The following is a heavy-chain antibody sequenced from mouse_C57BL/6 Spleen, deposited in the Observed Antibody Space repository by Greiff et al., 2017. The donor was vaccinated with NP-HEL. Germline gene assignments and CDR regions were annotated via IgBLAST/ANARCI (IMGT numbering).Heavy chain of an antibody. CDR3: ARGKGYYGSSYVGRYFDV. CDR2: IDPSDSYT. CDR1: GYTFTSYW. V-gene: IGHV1-69*01. J-gene: IGHJ1*03. D-gene: IGHD1-1*01. Sequence: QVQLQQPGAELVMPGASVKLSCKASGYTFTSYWMHWVKQRPGQGLEWIGEIDPSDSYTNYNQKFKGKSTLTVDKSSSTAYMQLSSLTSEDSAVYYCARGKGYYGSSYVGRYFDVWGTGTTVTVSS.